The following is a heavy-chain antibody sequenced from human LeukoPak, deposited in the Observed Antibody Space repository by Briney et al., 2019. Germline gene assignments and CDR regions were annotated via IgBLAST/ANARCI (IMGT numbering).Heavy chain of an antibody. CDR1: DDSISSTTYY. D-gene: IGHD3-22*01. CDR3: ARQKYYYDNNGYRIYYFDY. Sequence: PSETLSLTCTVSDDSISSTTYYWGWIRQPPGRGLEWIGSISYSGDTYYNPSLKSRVTMSVDTSKNQFSLKLTSVTAADTAMYYCARQKYYYDNNGYRIYYFDYWGQGTLVTVSS. J-gene: IGHJ4*02. V-gene: IGHV4-39*01. CDR2: ISYSGDT.